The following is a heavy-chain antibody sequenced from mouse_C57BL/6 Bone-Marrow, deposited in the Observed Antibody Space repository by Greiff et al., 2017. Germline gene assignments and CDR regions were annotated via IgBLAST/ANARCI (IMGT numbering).Heavy chain of an antibody. CDR1: GFTFSDFY. D-gene: IGHD2-5*01. Sequence: EVKLMESGGVLVQSWRSLRLPCATSGFTFSDFYMEWVRQAPGKGLEWIAASRNKANDYTTEYSASVKGRFIVSRDTSQSILYLQMNALRAEDTAIYCCAREYSNYSYFDVWGTGTTVTVSS. CDR2: SRNKANDYTT. CDR3: AREYSNYSYFDV. J-gene: IGHJ1*03. V-gene: IGHV7-1*01.